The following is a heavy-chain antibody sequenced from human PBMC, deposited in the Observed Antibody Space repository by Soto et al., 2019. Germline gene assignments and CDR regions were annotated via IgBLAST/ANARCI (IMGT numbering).Heavy chain of an antibody. CDR1: GFTFSSYA. V-gene: IGHV3-23*01. J-gene: IGHJ4*02. Sequence: EVQLLESGGGLVQPGGSLRLSCAASGFTFSSYAMSWVRQAPGKGLEWVSAISGSGGSTYYADSVKGRFTISRDNSKNTLYLQMNSLRAEDTAVYYCAKDRDCSGGSCYFAGSGHYFDYWGQGTLVTVSS. CDR3: AKDRDCSGGSCYFAGSGHYFDY. CDR2: ISGSGGST. D-gene: IGHD2-15*01.